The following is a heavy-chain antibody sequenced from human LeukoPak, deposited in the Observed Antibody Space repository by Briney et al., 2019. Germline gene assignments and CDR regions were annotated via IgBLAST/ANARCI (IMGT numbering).Heavy chain of an antibody. CDR2: ISPHDSDT. CDR1: GYSFNSCS. D-gene: IGHD3-16*01. CDR3: ARGEDYIWKHYRPDCFDH. J-gene: IGHJ4*02. V-gene: IGHV5-51*03. Sequence: PGESLKISCQGSGYSFNSCSIVWVRQMPGKGLEWMGMISPHDSDTKYSPSFEGQVTISADRSISTAYLQWGSLKASDTAVYFCARGEDYIWKHYRPDCFDHWGQGTLVTVSS.